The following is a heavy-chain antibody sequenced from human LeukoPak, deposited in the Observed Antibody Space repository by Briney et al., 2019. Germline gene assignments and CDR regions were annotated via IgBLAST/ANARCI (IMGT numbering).Heavy chain of an antibody. CDR1: GGSISSSRYS. V-gene: IGHV4-39*07. Sequence: SETLSLTCTVSGGSISSSRYSWGWIREPPGKGLEGIESVYYSGSTYYNPSLKSRVTISIDTSKNQFSLKLSSVTAADTAIYYCARPFLRFSSGWHFDYWGQGILVTVSS. J-gene: IGHJ4*02. CDR2: VYYSGST. CDR3: ARPFLRFSSGWHFDY. D-gene: IGHD6-19*01.